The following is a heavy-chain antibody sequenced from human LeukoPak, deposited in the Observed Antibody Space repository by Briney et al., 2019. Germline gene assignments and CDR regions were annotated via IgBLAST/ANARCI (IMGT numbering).Heavy chain of an antibody. V-gene: IGHV4-59*01. CDR2: IYYSGST. CDR3: VRAPGTGDYYYYYGMDV. J-gene: IGHJ6*02. CDR1: GGSISSYY. D-gene: IGHD7-27*01. Sequence: SETLSLTCTVSGGSISSYYWSWIRQPPGKGLEWIGNIYYSGSTNYNPSLKIRVTISVDTSKNQFSLKLSSVTAADTAVYYCVRAPGTGDYYYYYGMDVWGQGTTVTVSS.